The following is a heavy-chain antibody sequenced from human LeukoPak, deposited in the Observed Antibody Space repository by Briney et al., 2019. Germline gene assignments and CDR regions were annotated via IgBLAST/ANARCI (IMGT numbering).Heavy chain of an antibody. Sequence: GGSLRLSCAASGFTVSSNYMSWVRQAPGKGLEWVSAISGSGGSTYYADSVKGRFTISRDNSKNTLYLQMNSLRAEDTAVYYCAKGSALWDWSYYFDYWGQGTLVTVSS. J-gene: IGHJ4*02. CDR1: GFTVSSNY. CDR3: AKGSALWDWSYYFDY. V-gene: IGHV3-23*01. CDR2: ISGSGGST. D-gene: IGHD3-10*01.